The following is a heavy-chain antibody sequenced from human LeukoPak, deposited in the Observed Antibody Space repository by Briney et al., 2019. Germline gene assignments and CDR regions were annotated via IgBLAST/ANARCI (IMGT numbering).Heavy chain of an antibody. CDR3: ARAKEIVGATSSFDY. CDR2: INPSGGST. D-gene: IGHD1-26*01. CDR1: GYTFTSYY. Sequence: ASVKVSCKASGYTFTSYYMHWVRQAPGQGLEWMGIINPSGGSTSYAQEFRGRVTMTRDTSTSTVYMELSSLRSEDTAVYYCARAKEIVGATSSFDYWGQGTLVTVSS. V-gene: IGHV1-46*03. J-gene: IGHJ4*02.